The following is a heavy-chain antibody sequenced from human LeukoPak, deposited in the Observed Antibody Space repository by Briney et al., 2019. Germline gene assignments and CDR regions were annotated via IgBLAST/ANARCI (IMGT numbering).Heavy chain of an antibody. CDR1: GFTFDDYA. J-gene: IGHJ6*02. Sequence: PGGSLRLSCVGSGFTFDDYAMYWVRQAPGKGLEWVSGINWNSGRIGYADSVRGRFTISRDNAKNSLYLQMNSLRAEDTALYYCAKDPTPYTSSWTYFYYGMDVWGQGTTVTVSS. CDR2: INWNSGRI. CDR3: AKDPTPYTSSWTYFYYGMDV. V-gene: IGHV3-9*01. D-gene: IGHD6-13*01.